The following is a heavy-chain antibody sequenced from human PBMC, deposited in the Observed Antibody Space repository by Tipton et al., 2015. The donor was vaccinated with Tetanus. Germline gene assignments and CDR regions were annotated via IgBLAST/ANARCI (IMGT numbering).Heavy chain of an antibody. CDR3: TRAVMYFDL. CDR2: INPSGRST. D-gene: IGHD2-21*01. V-gene: IGHV1-46*01. Sequence: QLVQSGAEVKKPGASVKDSCKASGYTFTAYYVHWVRQAPGQGLEWVGMINPSGRSTSYVQKFQGRITLTRVTSTNTVYMELNSLRSDNTAVYYGTRAVMYFDLWGRGTLVTVSS. CDR1: GYTFTAYY. J-gene: IGHJ2*01.